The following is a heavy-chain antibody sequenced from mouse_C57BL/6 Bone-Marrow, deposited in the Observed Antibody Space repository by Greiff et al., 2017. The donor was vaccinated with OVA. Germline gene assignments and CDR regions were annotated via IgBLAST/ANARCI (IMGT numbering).Heavy chain of an antibody. J-gene: IGHJ4*01. V-gene: IGHV1-50*01. Sequence: QVQLQQPGAELVKPGASVKLSCKASGYTFTSYWMQWVKQRPGQGLEWIGEIDPSDSYTNYNQKFKGKATLTVDTSSSTAYMQLSSLTSEDSAVYYCARSLMVTTAGFYAMDYWGQGTSVTVSS. D-gene: IGHD2-1*01. CDR1: GYTFTSYW. CDR2: IDPSDSYT. CDR3: ARSLMVTTAGFYAMDY.